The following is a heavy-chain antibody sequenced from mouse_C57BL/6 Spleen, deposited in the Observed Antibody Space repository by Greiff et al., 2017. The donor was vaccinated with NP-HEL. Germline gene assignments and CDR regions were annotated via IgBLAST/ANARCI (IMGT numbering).Heavy chain of an antibody. D-gene: IGHD1-1*01. CDR1: GYSITSDY. CDR2: LRYSGST. J-gene: IGHJ2*01. CDR3: ARLNYYGSSSYYFDY. V-gene: IGHV3-8*01. Sequence: EVQLQQSGPGLAKPSQTLSLTCSVTGYSITSDYWNWIRKFPGNKLEYMGYLRYSGSTYYTPSLKSRISITRDTSKNQYYLQLNSVTTEDTATYYCARLNYYGSSSYYFDYWGQGTTLTVSS.